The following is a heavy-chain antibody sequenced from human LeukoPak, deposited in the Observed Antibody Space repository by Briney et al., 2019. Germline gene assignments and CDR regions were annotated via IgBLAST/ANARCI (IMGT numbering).Heavy chain of an antibody. CDR2: INHSGST. V-gene: IGHV4-34*01. CDR1: GGSFSGYY. J-gene: IGHJ4*02. Sequence: PSETLSLTCAVYGGSFSGYYWSWIRQPPGKGLEWIGEINHSGSTNYNPSLKSRVTISVGTSKNQFSLKLSSVTAADTAVYYCARGPYYDFWSGYYTPFDYWGQGTLVTVSS. CDR3: ARGPYYDFWSGYYTPFDY. D-gene: IGHD3-3*01.